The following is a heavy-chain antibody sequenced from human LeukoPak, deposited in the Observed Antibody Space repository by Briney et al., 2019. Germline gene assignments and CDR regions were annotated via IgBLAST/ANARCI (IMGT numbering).Heavy chain of an antibody. D-gene: IGHD6-6*01. Sequence: GGSLRLSCAASGFTFSSFSMNWVRQAPGKGLEWVSTLSTGGAATYYADSVKGRFTISRDNSQNTLYLQMNSLRAEDTAVYYCARDRGFEYSDTGSFDYWAREPWSPSPQ. V-gene: IGHV3-23*01. J-gene: IGHJ4*02. CDR2: LSTGGAAT. CDR1: GFTFSSFS. CDR3: ARDRGFEYSDTGSFDY.